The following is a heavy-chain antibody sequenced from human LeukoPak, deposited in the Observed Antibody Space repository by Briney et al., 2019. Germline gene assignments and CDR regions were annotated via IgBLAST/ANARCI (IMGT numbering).Heavy chain of an antibody. D-gene: IGHD5-12*01. CDR2: INHSGST. Sequence: SETLSLTCAVYGGSFSGYYWSWIRQPPGKGLEWIGEINHSGSTNYNPSLKSRVTISVDTSKNQFSLKLSSVTAADTAVYYCARAGGWSGYDFGYWGQGTLVTVSS. V-gene: IGHV4-34*01. CDR3: ARAGGWSGYDFGY. CDR1: GGSFSGYY. J-gene: IGHJ4*02.